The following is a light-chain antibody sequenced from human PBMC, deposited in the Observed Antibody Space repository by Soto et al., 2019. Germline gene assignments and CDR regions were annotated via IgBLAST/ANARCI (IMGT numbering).Light chain of an antibody. J-gene: IGLJ3*02. CDR1: TGAVTSSHY. CDR3: LLSYSGTSWV. V-gene: IGLV7-46*01. CDR2: DTS. Sequence: QTVVTQEPSLTVSPGGTVTLTCGSTTGAVTSSHYPYWFQQKPGQAPRTLIYDTSNKHSWTPARFSGSLLGGKAALTLAGAQTDDEADYYCLLSYSGTSWVFGGGTKLTGL.